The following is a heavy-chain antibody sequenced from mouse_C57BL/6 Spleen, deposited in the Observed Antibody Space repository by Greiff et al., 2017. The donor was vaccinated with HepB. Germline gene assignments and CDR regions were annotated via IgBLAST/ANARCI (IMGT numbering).Heavy chain of an antibody. CDR1: GYTFTSYW. CDR3: ARDYGSSYLAWFAY. CDR2: IDPSDSET. J-gene: IGHJ3*01. V-gene: IGHV1-52*01. Sequence: QVQLQQPGAELVRPGSSVKLSCKASGYTFTSYWMHWVKQRPIQGLEWIGNIDPSDSETHYNQTFKDKATLTVDKSSSTAYMQLSSLTSEDSAVYYWARDYGSSYLAWFAYWGQGTLVTVSA. D-gene: IGHD1-1*01.